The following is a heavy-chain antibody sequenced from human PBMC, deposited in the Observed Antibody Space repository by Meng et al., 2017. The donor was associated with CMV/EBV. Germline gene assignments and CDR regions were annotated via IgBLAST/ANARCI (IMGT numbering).Heavy chain of an antibody. J-gene: IGHJ6*02. Sequence: SETLSLTCTVSGYSISSGYYWGWIRQPPGKGLEWIGSIYHSGSTYYNPSLKSRVTISVDTSKNQFSLKLSSVTAADTAVYYCARDTQGAHFWGGYYGYYYYGMDVWGQGTTVTVSS. CDR2: IYHSGST. D-gene: IGHD3-3*02. CDR3: ARDTQGAHFWGGYYGYYYYGMDV. V-gene: IGHV4-38-2*02. CDR1: GYSISSGYY.